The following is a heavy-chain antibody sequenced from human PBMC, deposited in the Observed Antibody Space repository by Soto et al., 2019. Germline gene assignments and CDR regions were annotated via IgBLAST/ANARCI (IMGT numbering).Heavy chain of an antibody. CDR3: ERVKASSSWYDY. D-gene: IGHD6-13*01. V-gene: IGHV4-4*02. J-gene: IGHJ4*02. CDR2: IDHSGRT. CDR1: GGSISSSDW. Sequence: QVQLQESGPGLVKPSGTLSLTCAVSGGSISSSDWWSWVRQPPGKGLEWIGEIDHSGRTNDNPSLKSRVTISVDKSKNQFSLKLSSVTAADTAVYYCERVKASSSWYDYWGQGTLVTVSS.